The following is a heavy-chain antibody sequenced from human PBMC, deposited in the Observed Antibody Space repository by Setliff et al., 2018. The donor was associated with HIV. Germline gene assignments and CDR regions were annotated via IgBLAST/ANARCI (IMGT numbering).Heavy chain of an antibody. J-gene: IGHJ6*03. CDR3: SRASDPSHRMPPTNYYYYMDV. Sequence: GESLTISCKGSGYSFTNYWIGWVRQVPGKGLEWMGIIYPADSDTRYSPSFQGQVTISADKSIGTAYLQWSSLRASDTAVYYCSRASDPSHRMPPTNYYYYMDVWGKGTKVTVSS. D-gene: IGHD2-2*01. CDR2: IYPADSDT. V-gene: IGHV5-51*01. CDR1: GYSFTNYW.